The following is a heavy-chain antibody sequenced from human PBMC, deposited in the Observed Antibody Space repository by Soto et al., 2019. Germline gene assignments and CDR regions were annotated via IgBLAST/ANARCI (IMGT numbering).Heavy chain of an antibody. V-gene: IGHV3-7*01. Sequence: PGGSLGLSCAASGFSFSLDWMRWVHQAPGMGLEWVANIKSDGSDKYYVDSVKGRFTISRDNAKNSLYLQMNSLRAEDTAVYYCARDQRIAAARRSLPLAQAVWGQGTTVTVSS. CDR1: GFSFSLDW. J-gene: IGHJ6*02. CDR2: IKSDGSDK. CDR3: ARDQRIAAARRSLPLAQAV. D-gene: IGHD6-13*01.